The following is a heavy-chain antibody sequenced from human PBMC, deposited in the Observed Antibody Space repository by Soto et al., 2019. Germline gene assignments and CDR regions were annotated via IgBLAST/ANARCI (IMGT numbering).Heavy chain of an antibody. CDR2: IYHSGST. CDR3: ARGPVDSSGYHYSYYFDS. V-gene: IGHV4-30-2*01. Sequence: SETLSLTCAVSGVSISSGGYSWSWIRQPPGKGLEWIGYIYHSGSTYYNPSLKSRVTISVDRSKNQFSLKLSSVTAADTAVYYCARGPVDSSGYHYSYYFDSWGQGTLVTVSS. J-gene: IGHJ4*02. CDR1: GVSISSGGYS. D-gene: IGHD3-22*01.